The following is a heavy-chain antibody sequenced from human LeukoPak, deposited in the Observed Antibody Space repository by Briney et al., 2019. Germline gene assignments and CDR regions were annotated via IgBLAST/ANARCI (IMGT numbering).Heavy chain of an antibody. V-gene: IGHV3-74*01. CDR2: IKTDGSYT. CDR1: GFTFSSYW. D-gene: IGHD3-10*02. J-gene: IGHJ6*04. CDR3: AELGITMIGGV. Sequence: GGSLRLSCAASGFTFSSYWMHWVRQGPGKGLVWVARIKTDGSYTDYADSVKGRFTISRDNPKNTVYLQMNSLRAEDTAVYYCAELGITMIGGVWGKGTTVTISS.